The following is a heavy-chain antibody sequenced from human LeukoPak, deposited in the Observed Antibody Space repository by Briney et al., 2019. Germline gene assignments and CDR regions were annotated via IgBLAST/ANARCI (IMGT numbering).Heavy chain of an antibody. CDR2: ISSSSSYI. CDR3: AREGLEPNDY. Sequence: GGSLRLSCAASGFTFSRYWIHWVRQAPGKGLEWVSSISSSSSYIYYADSVKGRFTISRDNAKNSLYLQMNSLRAEDTAVYYCAREGLEPNDYWGQGTLVTVSS. V-gene: IGHV3-21*01. J-gene: IGHJ4*02. D-gene: IGHD1-1*01. CDR1: GFTFSRYW.